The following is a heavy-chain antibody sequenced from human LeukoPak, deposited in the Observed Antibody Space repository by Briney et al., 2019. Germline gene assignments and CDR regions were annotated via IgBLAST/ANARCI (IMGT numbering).Heavy chain of an antibody. CDR2: IRYDGSNK. CDR1: GFTFSSYG. J-gene: IGHJ4*02. CDR3: AKGGSELNEYSSGWYGGDY. D-gene: IGHD6-19*01. Sequence: QPGGSLRLSCAASGFTFSSYGMHWVRQAPGKGLEWVAFIRYDGSNKYYADSVKGRFTISRDNSKNTLYLQMNSLRAEDTAVYYCAKGGSELNEYSSGWYGGDYWGQGTLVTVSS. V-gene: IGHV3-30*02.